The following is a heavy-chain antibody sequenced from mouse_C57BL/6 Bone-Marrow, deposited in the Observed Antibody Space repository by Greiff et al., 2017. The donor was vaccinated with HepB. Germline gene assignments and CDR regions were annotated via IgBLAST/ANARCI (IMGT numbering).Heavy chain of an antibody. V-gene: IGHV1-5*01. CDR2: IYPGNSDT. J-gene: IGHJ3*01. Sequence: EVQLQQSGTVLARPGASVKMSCKTSGYTFTSYWMHWVKQRPGQGLEWIGAIYPGNSDTSYNQKFKGKAKLTAVTSASTAYMGLSSLTNEDSAVYYCYYYGSSTWFAYWGQGTLVTVSA. D-gene: IGHD1-1*01. CDR3: YYYGSSTWFAY. CDR1: GYTFTSYW.